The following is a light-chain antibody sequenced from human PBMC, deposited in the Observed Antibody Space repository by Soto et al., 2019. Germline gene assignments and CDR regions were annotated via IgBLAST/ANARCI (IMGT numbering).Light chain of an antibody. Sequence: EIVLTQSPGTLSLSPGERATLSSRASQSVSGSSLAWYQQKPGQAPRLLIYGASRRATGIPDRFSGSGSGTDFTLTISSLEPEDFAVYYCQQYASSVLTFGGGTNVEIK. CDR2: GAS. V-gene: IGKV3-20*01. CDR3: QQYASSVLT. CDR1: QSVSGSS. J-gene: IGKJ4*01.